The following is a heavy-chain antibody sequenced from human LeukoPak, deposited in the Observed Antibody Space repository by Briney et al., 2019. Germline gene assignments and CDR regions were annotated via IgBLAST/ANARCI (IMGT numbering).Heavy chain of an antibody. V-gene: IGHV3-21*01. CDR2: ISTSSSYI. Sequence: GGSLRRSCTASGVTFSSFSKNWVRQAPGKGLEWVSSISTSSSYIYYADSVKGRFTISRDNAKNSLYLQMNSLRAEDTAVYYCARGASVVAGSDNALDIWGQGTMVTVSS. CDR3: ARGASVVAGSDNALDI. J-gene: IGHJ3*02. CDR1: GVTFSSFS. D-gene: IGHD6-19*01.